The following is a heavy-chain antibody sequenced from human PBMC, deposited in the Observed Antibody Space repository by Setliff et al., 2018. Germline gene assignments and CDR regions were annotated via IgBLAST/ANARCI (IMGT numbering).Heavy chain of an antibody. V-gene: IGHV3-30*02. CDR3: AKSPITMVRGGSDY. J-gene: IGHJ4*02. CDR1: GFTFSSYG. D-gene: IGHD3-10*01. CDR2: IRYDGSNK. Sequence: GGSLRLSCAASGFTFSSYGMHWVRQAPGKGMEWVAFIRYDGSNKYYADSVKGRFTISRDNSKNTLYLQMNSLRAEDTAVYYCAKSPITMVRGGSDYWGQGTLVTVSS.